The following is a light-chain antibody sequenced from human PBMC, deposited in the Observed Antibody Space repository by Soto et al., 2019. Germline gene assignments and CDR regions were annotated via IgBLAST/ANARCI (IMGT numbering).Light chain of an antibody. CDR2: DVS. CDR1: SSDVGGYNY. Sequence: QSALTQPRSVSGSPGQSVTISCTGTSSDVGGYNYVSWHQQHPGKAPKLMIYDVSKRPSGVPDRFSGSKSGNTASLTISGLQAEDEAAYYCCSYADTYTVLFGGGTKLTVL. V-gene: IGLV2-11*01. CDR3: CSYADTYTVL. J-gene: IGLJ2*01.